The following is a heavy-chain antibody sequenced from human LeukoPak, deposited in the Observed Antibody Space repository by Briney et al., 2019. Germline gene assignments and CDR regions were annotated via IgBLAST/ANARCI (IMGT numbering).Heavy chain of an antibody. Sequence: PSETLSLTCTVSGGSFSSGAYYWSWIRQPPGKGLEWIGYIYHTGSTYNNPSLISRVTISVDRSKNQFSLNLSSVTAADTAVYYCVRIGDFSGAYWGQGTLVTVSS. CDR3: VRIGDFSGAY. J-gene: IGHJ4*02. CDR2: IYHTGST. V-gene: IGHV4-30-2*01. D-gene: IGHD2-15*01. CDR1: GGSFSSGAYY.